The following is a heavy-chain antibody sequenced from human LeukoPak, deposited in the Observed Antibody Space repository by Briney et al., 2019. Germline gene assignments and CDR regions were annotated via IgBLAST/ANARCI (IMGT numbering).Heavy chain of an antibody. CDR3: AREGGYCSSTSCPNYFDY. Sequence: PSETQSLTCAVYGGSISGYYWSWIRQPPGKGLEWIGDINHSGSTNYNPSLKSRVTISVDTSKNQFSLKLSSVTAADTAVYYCAREGGYCSSTSCPNYFDYWGQGTLVTVSS. D-gene: IGHD2-2*01. J-gene: IGHJ4*02. CDR1: GGSISGYY. CDR2: INHSGST. V-gene: IGHV4-34*01.